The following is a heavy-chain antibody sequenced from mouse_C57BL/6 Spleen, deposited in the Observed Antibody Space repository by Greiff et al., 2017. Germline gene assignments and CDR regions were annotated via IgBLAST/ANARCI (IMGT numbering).Heavy chain of an antibody. V-gene: IGHV1-42*01. Sequence: VQLKESGPELVKPGASVKISCKASGYSFTGYYMNWVKQSPEKRLEWIGEINPSTGGTTYNQKFKAKATLTVDKSSSTAYMQLKSLTSEDSAVYYCAREWSNYAWFAYWGQGTLVTVSA. D-gene: IGHD2-5*01. J-gene: IGHJ3*01. CDR2: INPSTGGT. CDR3: AREWSNYAWFAY. CDR1: GYSFTGYY.